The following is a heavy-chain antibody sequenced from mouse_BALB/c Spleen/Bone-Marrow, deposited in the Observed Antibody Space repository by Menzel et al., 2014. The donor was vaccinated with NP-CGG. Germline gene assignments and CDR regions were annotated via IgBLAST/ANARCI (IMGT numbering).Heavy chain of an antibody. D-gene: IGHD2-14*01. CDR2: MYYSGTI. CDR1: DISITTGNYR. V-gene: IGHV3-5*02. Sequence: VQLQQSGPGLVKPSQTVSLTCTVTDISITTGNYRRSWIRQFPGNKLEWIGYMYYSGTITYNPSLTSRTTITRDTSKNQVFLEMNSLTAEDTATYFCARDRYGYAMDYWGQGTSVTVSS. J-gene: IGHJ4*01. CDR3: ARDRYGYAMDY.